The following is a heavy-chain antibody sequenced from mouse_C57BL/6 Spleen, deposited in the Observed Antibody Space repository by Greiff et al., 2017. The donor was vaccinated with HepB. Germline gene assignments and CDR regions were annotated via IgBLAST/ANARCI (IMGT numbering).Heavy chain of an antibody. CDR1: GYTFTDYY. D-gene: IGHD2-1*01. V-gene: IGHV1-26*01. CDR3: ARSDGNWGWYFDV. Sequence: EVQLQQSGPELVKPGASVKISCKASGYTFTDYYMNWVKQSHGKSLEWIGDINPNNGGTSYNQKFKGKATLTVDKSSSTAYMELRSLTSEDSAVYYCARSDGNWGWYFDVWGTGTTVTVSS. CDR2: INPNNGGT. J-gene: IGHJ1*03.